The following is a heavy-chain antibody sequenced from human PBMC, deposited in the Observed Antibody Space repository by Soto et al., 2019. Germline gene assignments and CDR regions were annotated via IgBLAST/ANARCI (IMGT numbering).Heavy chain of an antibody. D-gene: IGHD4-17*01. CDR1: GETFSGYY. CDR3: ARPMTMVTTSLIY. CDR2: INHSGRT. V-gene: IGHV4-34*01. J-gene: IGHJ4*02. Sequence: QVQLQQWGAGLLKPSETLSLTCAVYGETFSGYYWSWIRQPPGKGLEWIGEINHSGRTNYNPSLKSRVTISVDTSKNQFSLKLKSVTAADTAVYYCARPMTMVTTSLIYWGQGTLVTVSS.